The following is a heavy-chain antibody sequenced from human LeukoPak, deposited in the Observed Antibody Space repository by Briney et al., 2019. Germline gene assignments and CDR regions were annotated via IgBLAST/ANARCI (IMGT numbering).Heavy chain of an antibody. V-gene: IGHV3-21*01. CDR2: ISSSSSYI. D-gene: IGHD3-10*01. Sequence: GGSLRLSCAASGFTISSYSMNWVGQARGKGLDWVSSISSSSSYIYYADSVKGRFTISRDNAKNSLYLQMNSLRAEDTAVYYCARRVLGVIISYGMDVWGKGTTVTVSS. CDR3: ARRVLGVIISYGMDV. J-gene: IGHJ6*04. CDR1: GFTISSYS.